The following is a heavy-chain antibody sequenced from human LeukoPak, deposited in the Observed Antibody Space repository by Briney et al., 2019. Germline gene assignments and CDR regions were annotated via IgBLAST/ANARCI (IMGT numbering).Heavy chain of an antibody. Sequence: SETLSLTCTVSGGPISSYYWSWIRQPPGKGLEWIGYIYYSGSTNYNPSLKSRVTISVDTSKNQFSLKLSSVTAADTAVYYCARLAYHDILTGYSYFDYWGQGTLVTVSS. CDR2: IYYSGST. J-gene: IGHJ4*02. V-gene: IGHV4-59*08. D-gene: IGHD3-9*01. CDR1: GGPISSYY. CDR3: ARLAYHDILTGYSYFDY.